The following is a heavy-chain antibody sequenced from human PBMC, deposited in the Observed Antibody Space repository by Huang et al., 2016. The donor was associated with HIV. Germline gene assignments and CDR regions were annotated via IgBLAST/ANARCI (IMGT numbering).Heavy chain of an antibody. J-gene: IGHJ3*02. D-gene: IGHD1-1*01. V-gene: IGHV4-34*01. CDR2: INHRRST. CDR1: GGSFSGYY. Sequence: QVQLQQWGAGLLKPSETLSLTCAVYGGSFSGYYWSWIRQSPGKGLEWIGEINHRRSTNTNPSRKRRLTISVDTSKNQFSLKLSSVTAADTAVYYCARERMMSWLDDHDAFDIWGQGTMVTVSS. CDR3: ARERMMSWLDDHDAFDI.